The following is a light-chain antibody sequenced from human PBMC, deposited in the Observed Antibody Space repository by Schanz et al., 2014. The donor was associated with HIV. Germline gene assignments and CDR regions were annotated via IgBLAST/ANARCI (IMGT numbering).Light chain of an antibody. Sequence: QSVLTQPPSVSAAPGQKVTISCSGSSSNIGNNYVSWFQQLPGTAPKLLIYDNNKRPSGIPDRVSGSKSGTSATLGITGLQTGDEADYYCGTWDSGLSRGSVIFGGGTKLTVL. J-gene: IGLJ2*01. CDR3: GTWDSGLSRGSVI. CDR2: DNN. CDR1: SSNIGNNY. V-gene: IGLV1-51*01.